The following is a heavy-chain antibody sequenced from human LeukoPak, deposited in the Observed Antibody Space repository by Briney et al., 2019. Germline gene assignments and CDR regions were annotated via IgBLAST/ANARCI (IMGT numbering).Heavy chain of an antibody. CDR2: IKQDGSEK. CDR3: ARLLTPLPVHDSSGP. V-gene: IGHV3-7*01. Sequence: PGGSLRLSCAASGFTFSSYWMSWVRQAPGKGLEWVANIKQDGSEKYYVDSVKGRFTISRDNAKNSLYLQMNSLRAEDTAVYYCARLLTPLPVHDSSGPWGQGTLVTVSS. CDR1: GFTFSSYW. D-gene: IGHD3-22*01. J-gene: IGHJ4*02.